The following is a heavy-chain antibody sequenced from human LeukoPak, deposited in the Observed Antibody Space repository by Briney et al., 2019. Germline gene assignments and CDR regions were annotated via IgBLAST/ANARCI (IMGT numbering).Heavy chain of an antibody. CDR2: ISYDGSNK. D-gene: IGHD3-22*01. J-gene: IGHJ4*02. CDR1: GFTFSSYP. CDR3: ARRYDSSGYYAGY. Sequence: GGSLRLSCAASGFTFSSYPMHWVRQAPGKGLEWVGVISYDGSNKYSADSVKGRFTISRDNSKNTLYLQTNSLRAEDTAVYYCARRYDSSGYYAGYWGQGTLVTVSS. V-gene: IGHV3-30-3*01.